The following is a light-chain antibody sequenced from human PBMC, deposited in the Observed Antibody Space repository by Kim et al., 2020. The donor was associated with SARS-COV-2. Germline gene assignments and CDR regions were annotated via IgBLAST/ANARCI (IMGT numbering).Light chain of an antibody. Sequence: VALGKTVRITCQGDSLRSYYATWYQQKPGQAPIVAIYGKNNRPSGIPDRFSGSSSGNTASLTITGTQAGDEADYYCNSRDSNDNVVFGGGTQLTVL. J-gene: IGLJ2*01. V-gene: IGLV3-19*01. CDR2: GKN. CDR3: NSRDSNDNVV. CDR1: SLRSYY.